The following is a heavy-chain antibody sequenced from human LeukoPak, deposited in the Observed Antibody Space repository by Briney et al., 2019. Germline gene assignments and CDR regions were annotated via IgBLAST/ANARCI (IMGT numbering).Heavy chain of an antibody. Sequence: GGSLRLSCAASGFIFSSYAMNWVRQAPGKGLEWVSALSGNGVKTYYVDAVKGRFTISRDNSKNTLYLQMNSLRAEDTAVYYCAKDDGSYGFGHWGQGTLVTVSS. D-gene: IGHD5-18*01. CDR3: AKDDGSYGFGH. CDR1: GFIFSSYA. J-gene: IGHJ5*02. CDR2: LSGNGVKT. V-gene: IGHV3-23*01.